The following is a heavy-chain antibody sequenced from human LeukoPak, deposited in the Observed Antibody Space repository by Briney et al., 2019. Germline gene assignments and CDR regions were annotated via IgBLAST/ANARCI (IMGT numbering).Heavy chain of an antibody. J-gene: IGHJ4*02. CDR3: ARMTYGAYYFDY. CDR1: GGSISSSSYY. Sequence: SETLSLTCTVSGGSISSSSYYWGWIRQPPGKGPEWIGSMYYSGSTYYNPSLKSRVTISVDTSKNQFSLKLSSVTAADTAVYYCARMTYGAYYFDYWGQGTLVTVSS. V-gene: IGHV4-39*01. CDR2: MYYSGST. D-gene: IGHD4-17*01.